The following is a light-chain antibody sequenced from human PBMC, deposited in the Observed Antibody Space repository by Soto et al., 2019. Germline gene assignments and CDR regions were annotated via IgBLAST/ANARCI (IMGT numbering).Light chain of an antibody. J-gene: IGKJ4*01. V-gene: IGKV3-20*01. CDR2: GAS. Sequence: EIVLTQSPGTLSLSPGERATLSCRASQSFSSSYLAWYQQKPGQTPRLLIYGASNRATGIPDRFSGSGSGTDFTLAISRLEPEDFAVYYCQQYGSPLTFGGGTKVDIK. CDR3: QQYGSPLT. CDR1: QSFSSSY.